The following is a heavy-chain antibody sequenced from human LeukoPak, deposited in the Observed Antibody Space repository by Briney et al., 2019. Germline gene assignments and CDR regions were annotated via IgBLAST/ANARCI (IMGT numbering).Heavy chain of an antibody. CDR3: AKARISGWSLDY. Sequence: GGSLRLSCAASGFTFSSYAMHWVRQAPGKGLEYVSAISSNGGSTYYANSVKGRFTISGDNSKNTLYLQMNSLRAEDTAVYYCAKARISGWSLDYWGQGTLVTVSS. D-gene: IGHD6-19*01. CDR1: GFTFSSYA. J-gene: IGHJ4*02. V-gene: IGHV3-64*01. CDR2: ISSNGGST.